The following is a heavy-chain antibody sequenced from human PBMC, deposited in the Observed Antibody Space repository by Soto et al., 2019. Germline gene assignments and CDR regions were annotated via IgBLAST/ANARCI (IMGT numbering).Heavy chain of an antibody. Sequence: SLRLSCAASGFTFSSYGVHWVRQAPGKGLEWVAVIWYDGSNKYYADSVKGRFTISRDNSKNTLYLQMNSLRAEDTAVYYCARDPLPYYDFWSGYGLGGWFDPWGQGTPGHRLL. CDR2: IWYDGSNK. V-gene: IGHV3-33*01. CDR3: ARDPLPYYDFWSGYGLGGWFDP. CDR1: GFTFSSYG. D-gene: IGHD3-3*01. J-gene: IGHJ5*02.